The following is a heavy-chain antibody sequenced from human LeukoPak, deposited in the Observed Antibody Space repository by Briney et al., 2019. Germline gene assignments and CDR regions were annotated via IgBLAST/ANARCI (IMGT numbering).Heavy chain of an antibody. D-gene: IGHD2-15*01. CDR2: IYYSGST. CDR3: ARHGSVVVAAPYFDY. J-gene: IGHJ4*02. Sequence: PSETLSLTCTVYGGSISSYYWSWIRQPPGKGLEWIGYIYYSGSTNYNPSLKSRVTISVDTSKNQFSLKLSSVTAADTAVYYCARHGSVVVAAPYFDYWGQGTLVTVSS. CDR1: GGSISSYY. V-gene: IGHV4-59*08.